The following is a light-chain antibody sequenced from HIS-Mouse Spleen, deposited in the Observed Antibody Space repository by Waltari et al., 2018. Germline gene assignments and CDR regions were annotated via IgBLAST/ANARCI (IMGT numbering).Light chain of an antibody. V-gene: IGLV3-1*01. Sequence: SYELTQPPSVSVSPGQTASITCSGDKLGDKYACWYQQKPGQSPVLVFYQDSKRPSGIPERLPGSNSGNTATLTISGTQAMDEADYYCQAWDSSTAVFGGGTKLTVL. CDR3: QAWDSSTAV. J-gene: IGLJ2*01. CDR1: KLGDKY. CDR2: QDS.